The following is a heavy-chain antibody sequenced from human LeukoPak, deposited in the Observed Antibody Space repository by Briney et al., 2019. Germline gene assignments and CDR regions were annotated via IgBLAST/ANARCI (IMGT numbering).Heavy chain of an antibody. CDR3: AKGAISADGFDY. Sequence: GGSLSLSCAASAFTLSSSAMTWVRQAPGKGLEWVSSINGDSTYYADSVKGRFTISRDNPKSTLHLQLNSLRAEDTAVYYCAKGAISADGFDYWGQGTLVTVSS. V-gene: IGHV3-23*01. CDR2: INGDST. D-gene: IGHD6-13*01. CDR1: AFTLSSSA. J-gene: IGHJ4*02.